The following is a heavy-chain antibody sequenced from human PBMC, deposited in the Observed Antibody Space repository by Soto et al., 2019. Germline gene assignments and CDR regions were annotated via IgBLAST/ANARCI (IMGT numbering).Heavy chain of an antibody. J-gene: IGHJ4*02. CDR3: ARDGYPGAYSFGYYSAN. CDR1: GFSFSSYG. V-gene: IGHV3-33*01. D-gene: IGHD5-18*01. CDR2: IYYDGSNK. Sequence: QVQLVESGGGVVQPGRSLRLSCAASGFSFSSYGMHWVRQGPGKGLEWVALIYYDGSNKYYADSVKVRFTISRDNSKNPLYLQINSLRSEDTAVYYCARDGYPGAYSFGYYSANWGQGTLVTVSS.